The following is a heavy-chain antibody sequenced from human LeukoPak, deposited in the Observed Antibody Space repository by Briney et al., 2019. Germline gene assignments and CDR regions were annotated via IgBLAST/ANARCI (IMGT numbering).Heavy chain of an antibody. CDR2: IYTSGST. CDR1: GGSISSYY. CDR3: ARQSTYYYDTALGPAYYYYMDV. V-gene: IGHV4-4*09. D-gene: IGHD3-22*01. J-gene: IGHJ6*03. Sequence: PSETLSLTCTVSGGSISSYYWSWIRQPPGKGLEWIGYIYTSGSTNYNPSLKSRVTISVDTSKNQFSLKLSSVTAADTAVYYCARQSTYYYDTALGPAYYYYMDVWGKGTTVTVSS.